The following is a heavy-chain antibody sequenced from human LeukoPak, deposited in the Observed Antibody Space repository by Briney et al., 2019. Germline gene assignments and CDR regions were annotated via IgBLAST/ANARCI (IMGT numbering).Heavy chain of an antibody. D-gene: IGHD3-10*01. CDR1: GYTFTGYY. CDR3: LMVRGVIITLSGFDY. J-gene: IGHJ4*02. Sequence: SCKASGYTFTGYYMHWVRQAPGKGLEWVAVISYDGSNKYYADSVKGRFTISRDNSKNTLYLQMNSLRAEDTAVYYCLMVRGVIITLSGFDYWGQGTLVTVSS. V-gene: IGHV3-30*04. CDR2: ISYDGSNK.